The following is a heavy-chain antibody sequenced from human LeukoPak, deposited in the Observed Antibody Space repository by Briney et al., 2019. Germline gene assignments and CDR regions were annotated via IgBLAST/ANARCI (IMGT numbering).Heavy chain of an antibody. J-gene: IGHJ4*02. CDR2: ISGSGVST. CDR3: AKDCSSTSSPTSDY. D-gene: IGHD2-2*01. V-gene: IGHV3-23*01. Sequence: GGSLRLSCAASGFTFSSYAMSWVRQAPGKGLEWVSAISGSGVSTYYAYSVKGRFTISRDNSKNTLYLQMNSLRAEDTAVYYCAKDCSSTSSPTSDYWGQGTLVTVSS. CDR1: GFTFSSYA.